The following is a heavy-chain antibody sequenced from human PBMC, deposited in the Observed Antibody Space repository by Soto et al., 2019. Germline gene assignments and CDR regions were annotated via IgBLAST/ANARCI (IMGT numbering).Heavy chain of an antibody. V-gene: IGHV3-23*01. CDR1: GFTFSSYA. CDR3: AKVLPDIVVVPAAGYYFDY. Sequence: GGSLRLSCAASGFTFSSYAMSWVRQAPGKGLEWVSAISGSGGSTYYADSVKGRFTISRDNSKNTLYLQMNSLRAEDTAVYYCAKVLPDIVVVPAAGYYFDYWGQGTLVTVSS. D-gene: IGHD2-2*01. J-gene: IGHJ4*02. CDR2: ISGSGGST.